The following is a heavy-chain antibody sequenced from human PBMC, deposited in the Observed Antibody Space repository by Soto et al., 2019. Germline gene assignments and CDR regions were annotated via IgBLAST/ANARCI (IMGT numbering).Heavy chain of an antibody. CDR2: LIPILGIT. J-gene: IGHJ3*01. V-gene: IGHV1-69*02. Sequence: QVQLVQSGAEVKKPGFSVTVSCKASGGAFSSYTINWVRQAPGQGLAWMGRLIPILGITDYEQKFKGKVTITADKSTSTAYMELSSLRSEDTAVYYSASGLGGDGAFDDWGQGTMVTVSS. CDR3: ASGLGGDGAFDD. D-gene: IGHD3-16*01. CDR1: GGAFSSYT.